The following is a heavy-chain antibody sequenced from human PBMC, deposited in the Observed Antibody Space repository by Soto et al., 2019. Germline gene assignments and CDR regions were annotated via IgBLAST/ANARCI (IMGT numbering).Heavy chain of an antibody. V-gene: IGHV4-31*03. Sequence: SETLSLTCTVSGDSISRGGYYWSWIRQHPGKGLEWIGYIYYTGSTYYNPSLKSRVTISVDTSKNQFSLKVSSVTAADTAVYYCARGLFGVVAKYYYYYGMAVWGQGTTVTVSS. J-gene: IGHJ6*02. CDR2: IYYTGST. D-gene: IGHD3-3*01. CDR3: ARGLFGVVAKYYYYYGMAV. CDR1: GDSISRGGYY.